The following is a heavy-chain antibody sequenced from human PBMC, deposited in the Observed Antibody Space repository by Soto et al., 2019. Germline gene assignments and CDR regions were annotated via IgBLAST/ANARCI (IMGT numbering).Heavy chain of an antibody. CDR1: GYSFTVYW. Sequence: GESLKISCEASGYSFTVYWIAWVRQMPGKGLEWIGIIYPGDSDTRYSPSFQGQVTISADKSISTAYLQWSSLKASDTAMYYCARHVNNPRERMDVWGQGTTVTVSS. D-gene: IGHD1-20*01. V-gene: IGHV5-51*01. J-gene: IGHJ6*02. CDR2: IYPGDSDT. CDR3: ARHVNNPRERMDV.